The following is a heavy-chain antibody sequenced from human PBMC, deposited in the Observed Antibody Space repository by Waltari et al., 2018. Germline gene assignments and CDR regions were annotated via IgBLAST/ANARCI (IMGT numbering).Heavy chain of an antibody. Sequence: QVQLQESGPGLVKPSQTLSLTCTVSGGSISSGSYYWSWIRQPAGKGLVWIGQIYTSGSPNYTPSLRSRVTISVDTSKNQLSLKLSSVTAADTAVYYCAGETLAVVVIHAFDIWGQGTMVTVSS. D-gene: IGHD3-22*01. CDR2: IYTSGSP. J-gene: IGHJ3*02. CDR1: GGSISSGSYY. CDR3: AGETLAVVVIHAFDI. V-gene: IGHV4-61*02.